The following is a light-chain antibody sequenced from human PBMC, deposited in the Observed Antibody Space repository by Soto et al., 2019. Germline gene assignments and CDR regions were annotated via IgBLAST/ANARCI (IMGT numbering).Light chain of an antibody. Sequence: DIVLTQSPLSLPVTPGEPASISCRSSQSLLYSNGYNYLDWYLQKPGQSPQLLIHLGSIRASGVPDRFSGSASGTDFTLKISRVEAEDVGVYYCMQGLRTPLTFGGGTKVEIK. CDR2: LGS. V-gene: IGKV2-28*01. J-gene: IGKJ4*01. CDR1: QSLLYSNGYNY. CDR3: MQGLRTPLT.